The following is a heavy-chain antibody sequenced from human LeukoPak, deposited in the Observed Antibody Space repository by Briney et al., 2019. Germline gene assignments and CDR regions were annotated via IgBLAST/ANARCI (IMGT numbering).Heavy chain of an antibody. J-gene: IGHJ4*02. CDR1: GGTFSSYA. D-gene: IGHD7-27*01. Sequence: GASVKVSCKASGGTFSSYAISWVRQAPGQGLEWMGRIIPIFGIANYAQKLQGRVTITADKSTSTAYMELSSLRSEDTAVYYCARDETGDPTVGYWGQGTLVTVSS. V-gene: IGHV1-69*04. CDR2: IIPIFGIA. CDR3: ARDETGDPTVGY.